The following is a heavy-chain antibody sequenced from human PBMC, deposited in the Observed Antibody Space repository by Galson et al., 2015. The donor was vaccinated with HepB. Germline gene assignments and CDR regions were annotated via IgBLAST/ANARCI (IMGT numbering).Heavy chain of an antibody. Sequence: TLSLTCTVSGGSISSGGYSWIWIRQHPGMGLDWIGYIYYSGSTSYNPSLKSRVTISVYTTKTQFSLRLSSVTAADTAVYYCARHPLRSGTVTTRRGAPNFDYWGQGTLVTVSS. CDR1: GGSISSGGYS. CDR2: IYYSGST. J-gene: IGHJ4*02. CDR3: ARHPLRSGTVTTRRGAPNFDY. V-gene: IGHV4-31*03. D-gene: IGHD4-11*01.